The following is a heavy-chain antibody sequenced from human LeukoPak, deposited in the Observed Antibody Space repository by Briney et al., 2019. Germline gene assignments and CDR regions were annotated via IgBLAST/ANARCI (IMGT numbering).Heavy chain of an antibody. CDR1: GGSISGYY. J-gene: IGHJ5*02. CDR3: ARFHCSTTSCYRWFDP. Sequence: SETLSLTCTVSGGSISGYYWSWIRQPPGKGLEWLGYMYYSGSTTYNPSLKSRVTISVDTSKNQFSLKLTSVTAADTAVYYCARFHCSTTSCYRWFDPWGQGALVTVSS. V-gene: IGHV4-59*01. D-gene: IGHD2-2*01. CDR2: MYYSGST.